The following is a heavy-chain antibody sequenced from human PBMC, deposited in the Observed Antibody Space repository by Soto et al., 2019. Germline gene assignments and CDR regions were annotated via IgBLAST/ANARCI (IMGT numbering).Heavy chain of an antibody. CDR1: GYTFTGFD. V-gene: IGHV1-8*01. CDR3: VRGGPMGTRLKGHDF. CDR2: MNPNSGNA. Sequence: QVQLVQSGAELKKPGASVQVSCKASGYTFTGFDVNWVRQATGQGLEWMGWMNPNSGNAGYAEKFRGRVLMTRDTSITTAYLEINGLTSDDTAVYFCVRGGPMGTRLKGHDFWGQGNLVTVSS. D-gene: IGHD3-10*01. J-gene: IGHJ4*02.